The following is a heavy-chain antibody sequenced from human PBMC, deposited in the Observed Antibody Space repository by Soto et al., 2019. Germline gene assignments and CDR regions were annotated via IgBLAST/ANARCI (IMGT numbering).Heavy chain of an antibody. J-gene: IGHJ4*02. Sequence: SETMSITCAVYGGSVSGYYWTWIRQPPGTGLEWIGEINHSGSTNYNPSLKSRVTISVDTSKNQFSLKLTSVTAADTAVYYCARDKITGLFDHRGQGTLVTVSS. V-gene: IGHV4-34*01. CDR2: INHSGST. CDR3: ARDKITGLFDH. D-gene: IGHD2-8*02. CDR1: GGSVSGYY.